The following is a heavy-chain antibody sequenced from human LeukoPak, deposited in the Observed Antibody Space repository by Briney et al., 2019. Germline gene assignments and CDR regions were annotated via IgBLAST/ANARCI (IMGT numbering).Heavy chain of an antibody. J-gene: IGHJ5*02. CDR3: ARERTYVGP. D-gene: IGHD2-8*01. CDR2: IYYSGST. Sequence: SETLSLTCTVSGGFISSYYWSWIRQPPGKGLEWIGYIYYSGSTNYNPSLKSRVTISVDTSKNQFSLKLSSVTAADTAVYYCARERTYVGPWGQGTLVTVSS. V-gene: IGHV4-59*01. CDR1: GGFISSYY.